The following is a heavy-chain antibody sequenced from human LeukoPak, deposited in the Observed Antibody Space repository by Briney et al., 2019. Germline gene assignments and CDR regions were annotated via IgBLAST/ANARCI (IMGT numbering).Heavy chain of an antibody. CDR2: IYYSGST. V-gene: IGHV4-59*01. D-gene: IGHD3-22*01. J-gene: IGHJ4*02. CDR1: GGSISSYY. CDR3: ASYYYDSSGYYYVGY. Sequence: PSETLSLTCTVSGGSISSYYWSWIRQPPGKGLEWIGYIYYSGSTNYNPSLKSRVTISVDTSKNQFSLKLSSVTAADTAVYYCASYYYDSSGYYYVGYWGQGTLVTVSS.